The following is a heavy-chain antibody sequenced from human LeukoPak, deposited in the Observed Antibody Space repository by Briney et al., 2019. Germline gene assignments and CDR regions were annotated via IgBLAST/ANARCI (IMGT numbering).Heavy chain of an antibody. Sequence: ASVKVSCKASGGTFSSYAISWLRQAPGQGLEWMGGIIPIFGTANYAQKFQGRVTITTDESTSTAYMELSSLRSEDTAVYYCARVGYYDILTGYYKEGYFDYWGQGTLVTVSS. CDR2: IIPIFGTA. CDR1: GGTFSSYA. D-gene: IGHD3-9*01. V-gene: IGHV1-69*05. J-gene: IGHJ4*02. CDR3: ARVGYYDILTGYYKEGYFDY.